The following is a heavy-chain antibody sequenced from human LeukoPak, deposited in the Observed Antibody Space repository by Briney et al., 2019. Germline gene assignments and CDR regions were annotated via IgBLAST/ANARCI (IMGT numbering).Heavy chain of an antibody. CDR3: ATDWFFTPDH. D-gene: IGHD3-10*01. V-gene: IGHV3-74*01. CDR1: ASTFSLSW. CDR2: ITHDGSAT. Sequence: GSLRLSCTSSASTFSLSWMHWFRQAPGKGLVWVSRITHDGSATIYADSVKGRFIVSRDNARNTLYLQMNFLRVDDTAVYYCATDWFFTPDHWGQGAMVTVSS. J-gene: IGHJ4*02.